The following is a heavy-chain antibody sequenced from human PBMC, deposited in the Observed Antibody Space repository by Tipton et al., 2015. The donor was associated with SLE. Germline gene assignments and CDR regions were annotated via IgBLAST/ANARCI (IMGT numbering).Heavy chain of an antibody. J-gene: IGHJ6*03. V-gene: IGHV3-9*01. D-gene: IGHD7-27*01. CDR3: VRVGTPDYYMDV. CDR2: IGWDSAYI. CDR1: GFTFTNYA. Sequence: SLRLSCTASGFTFTNYAMGWVRQAPGKGLEWVAGIGWDSAYIAYEDSVEGRFTISRDNAKKSLYLQMDSLRPDDTAFYYCVRVGTPDYYMDVWGKGTRVTVSS.